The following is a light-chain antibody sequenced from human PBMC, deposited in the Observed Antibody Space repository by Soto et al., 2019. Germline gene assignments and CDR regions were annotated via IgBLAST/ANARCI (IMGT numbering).Light chain of an antibody. V-gene: IGLV2-14*01. CDR1: SSDVGGYKY. CDR2: EVS. J-gene: IGLJ1*01. Sequence: QSALTQPASVSGSPGQSITISCTGTSSDVGGYKYVSWYQQRPGKAPKLMIYEVSNRPSGVSNRFSGSKSGNTASLTISGLQVEDEADYYCSSYTSSSSFVFGTGTKVTVL. CDR3: SSYTSSSSFV.